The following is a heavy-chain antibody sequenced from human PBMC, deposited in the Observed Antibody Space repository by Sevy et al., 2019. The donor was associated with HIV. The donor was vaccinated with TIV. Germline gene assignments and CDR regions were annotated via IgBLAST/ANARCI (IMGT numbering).Heavy chain of an antibody. V-gene: IGHV3-23*01. CDR2: INGRGGST. D-gene: IGHD6-13*01. Sequence: GGSLRLSCAASGFTFSSFAMSWVRQVPGKGLEWVSSINGRGGSTYDADSVKGRVTLSRDNSKNTQFLQMDSLRAEDTAIYYCERPTPRIAASSAAFFDYWGQGTLVTVSS. J-gene: IGHJ4*02. CDR1: GFTFSSFA. CDR3: ERPTPRIAASSAAFFDY.